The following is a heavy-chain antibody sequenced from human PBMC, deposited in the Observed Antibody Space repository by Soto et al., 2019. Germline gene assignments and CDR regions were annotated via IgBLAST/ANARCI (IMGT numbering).Heavy chain of an antibody. CDR2: IWYDGTNK. CDR1: GFTFSSYG. CDR3: ARGGLLLDY. D-gene: IGHD2-21*01. Sequence: QVQLVESGGGVVQPGRSLRLSCAASGFTFSSYGMHWVRQAPGKGLEWVAVIWYDGTNKYYADSVKGRFTISGGNSKNTLYLQMNSLRAEDTAVYYCARGGLLLDYWGQGTLVTVSS. V-gene: IGHV3-33*01. J-gene: IGHJ4*02.